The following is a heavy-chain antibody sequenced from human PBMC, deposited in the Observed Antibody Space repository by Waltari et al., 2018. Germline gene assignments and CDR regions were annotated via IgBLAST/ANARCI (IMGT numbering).Heavy chain of an antibody. Sequence: EVQLLESGGGLVQPGGSLRLSCAASGFTFSSYAMSWVRQAPGKGLEWVSAISGSGGSTYYADSVKGRVTISRDNSKNTLYLQMNSLRAEDTAVYYCAKARYDFWSGYYPLNNYYYYYMDVWGKGTTVTVSS. J-gene: IGHJ6*03. CDR2: ISGSGGST. D-gene: IGHD3-3*01. V-gene: IGHV3-23*01. CDR3: AKARYDFWSGYYPLNNYYYYYMDV. CDR1: GFTFSSYA.